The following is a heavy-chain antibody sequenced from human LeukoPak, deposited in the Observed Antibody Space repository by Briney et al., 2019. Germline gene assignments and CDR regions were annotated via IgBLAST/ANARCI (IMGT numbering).Heavy chain of an antibody. CDR1: GFTFSSYA. D-gene: IGHD1-26*01. CDR2: ISGSGGST. Sequence: GGSLRLSCAASGFTFSSYAKSWVRQAPGKGLEWVSAISGSGGSTYYADSVKGRFTISRDNSKNTLYLQMNSLRAEDTAVYYCASPPWELLLGAFDIWGQGTMVTVSS. CDR3: ASPPWELLLGAFDI. V-gene: IGHV3-23*01. J-gene: IGHJ3*02.